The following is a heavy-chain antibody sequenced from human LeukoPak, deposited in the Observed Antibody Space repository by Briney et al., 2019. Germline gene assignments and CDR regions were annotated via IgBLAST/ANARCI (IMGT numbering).Heavy chain of an antibody. CDR3: AKSPDYDFWSGYSYYFYY. J-gene: IGHJ4*02. V-gene: IGHV3-23*01. Sequence: GGSLRLSCAASGFTFSSYAMSWVRQAPGKGLEWVSAISSSGGSTYYADSVKGRFTISRDNSKNTLYLQMNSLRAEDTAVYYFAKSPDYDFWSGYSYYFYYWGQGTLVTGSS. CDR2: ISSSGGST. D-gene: IGHD3-3*01. CDR1: GFTFSSYA.